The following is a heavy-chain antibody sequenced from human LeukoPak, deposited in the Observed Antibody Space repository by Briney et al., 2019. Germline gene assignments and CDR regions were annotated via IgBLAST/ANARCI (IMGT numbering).Heavy chain of an antibody. D-gene: IGHD6-19*01. V-gene: IGHV3-30*18. CDR3: AKDAGQWQNWNWFAP. CDR2: ISHDGSKT. CDR1: GFTFSTYG. J-gene: IGHJ5*02. Sequence: PGRSLRLSCVASGFTFSTYGMHWVRQAPGKGLEWVAAISHDGSKTYSGDSVKGRFTISRDNSKNTLFLEMNSLRPEDTAMYYCAKDAGQWQNWNWFAPWGQGTLVIVSS.